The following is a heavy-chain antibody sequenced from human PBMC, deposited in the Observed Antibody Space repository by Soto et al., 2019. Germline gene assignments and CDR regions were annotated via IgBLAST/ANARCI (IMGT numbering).Heavy chain of an antibody. D-gene: IGHD1-1*01. CDR3: AKRGRQWHQRTYHPGN. Sequence: EVQLLESGGGLVQPGGSLRLSCAASGFTFSSYAMSWVRQAPGKGLEWVSAISGSGGSTYYADSVKGRFTISRDNSKNTLYLQMNSLRAEDTAVYYCAKRGRQWHQRTYHPGNWGQGTLVTVSS. CDR1: GFTFSSYA. V-gene: IGHV3-23*01. CDR2: ISGSGGST. J-gene: IGHJ4*02.